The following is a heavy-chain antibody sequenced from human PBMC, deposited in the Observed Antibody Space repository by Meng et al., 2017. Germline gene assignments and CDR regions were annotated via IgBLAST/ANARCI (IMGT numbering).Heavy chain of an antibody. CDR3: ASGSQWLFPY. Sequence: QVRLVESGGGVVQPGRSLRLSCAASGFPFSSYAMHWVRQAPGKGLEWVAVISYDGSNKYYADSVKGRFTISRDNSKNTLYLQMNSLRAEDTAVYYCASGSQWLFPYWGQGTLVTVSS. CDR1: GFPFSSYA. CDR2: ISYDGSNK. D-gene: IGHD6-19*01. J-gene: IGHJ4*02. V-gene: IGHV3-30*01.